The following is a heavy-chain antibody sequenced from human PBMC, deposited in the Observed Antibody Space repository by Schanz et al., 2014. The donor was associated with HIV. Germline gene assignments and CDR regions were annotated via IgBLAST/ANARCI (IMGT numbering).Heavy chain of an antibody. CDR3: ASRRSSWGFYYGLDV. D-gene: IGHD3-3*01. J-gene: IGHJ6*02. CDR1: GGTFSTYS. CDR2: IIPIFGTT. V-gene: IGHV1-69*06. Sequence: QVQLVQSGAEVKKPGSSVKVSCKASGGTFSTYSISWVRQAPGQGLEWMGGIIPIFGTTNYAQKFQGGVTITADKSTSTAYMELSSLRSDDTAVYYCASRRSSWGFYYGLDVWGQGSTVTVSS.